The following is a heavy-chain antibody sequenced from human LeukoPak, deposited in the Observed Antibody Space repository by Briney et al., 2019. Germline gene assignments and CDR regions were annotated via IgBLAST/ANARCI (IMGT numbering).Heavy chain of an antibody. CDR1: GFTFSDAG. D-gene: IGHD2-15*01. J-gene: IGHJ4*02. Sequence: GGSLRLSCAASGFTFSDAGMSWVRQAPGMGLEWVGRIKSKTDGGTTDYAAPVKGRFTLSRGDSKTTLYLQINSLKTEDTAVYYCTADMPASSRASDYWGQGTLVTVSS. CDR3: TADMPASSRASDY. V-gene: IGHV3-15*01. CDR2: IKSKTDGGTT.